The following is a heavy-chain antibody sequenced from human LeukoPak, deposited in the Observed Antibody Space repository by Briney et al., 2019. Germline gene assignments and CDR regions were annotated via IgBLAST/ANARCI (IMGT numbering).Heavy chain of an antibody. CDR2: INHSGST. Sequence: PSETLSLTCAVYGGSFSGYYWSWIRQPPGKGLEWIGEINHSGSTNYNPSLKSRVTISVDTSKNQFSLKLSSVTAADTAVYYCARGSGATWVQLWPQPDAYYYMDVWGKGTTVTVSS. D-gene: IGHD5-18*01. J-gene: IGHJ6*03. CDR1: GGSFSGYY. CDR3: ARGSGATWVQLWPQPDAYYYMDV. V-gene: IGHV4-34*01.